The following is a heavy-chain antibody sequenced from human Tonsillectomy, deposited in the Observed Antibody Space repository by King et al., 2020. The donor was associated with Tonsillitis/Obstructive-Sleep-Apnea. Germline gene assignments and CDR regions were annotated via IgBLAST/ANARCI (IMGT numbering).Heavy chain of an antibody. V-gene: IGHV1-3*01. CDR3: ARDLAAAGTQPFDY. CDR1: GYTFTSYA. J-gene: IGHJ4*02. D-gene: IGHD6-13*01. CDR2: INAGNGNT. Sequence: QLVQSGAEVKKPGASVKVSCKASGYTFTSYAMHWVRQAPGQRLEWMGWINAGNGNTNYSQKFQGKVTITRDTSASTAYMELSSLRSEDTAVYYVARDLAAAGTQPFDYWGQGTLVTVSS.